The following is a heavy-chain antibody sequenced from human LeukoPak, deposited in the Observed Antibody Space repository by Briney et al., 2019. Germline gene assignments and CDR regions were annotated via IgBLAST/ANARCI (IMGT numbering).Heavy chain of an antibody. CDR3: ASLGAFDWLPRSVKTDY. D-gene: IGHD3-9*01. V-gene: IGHV3-30*04. J-gene: IGHJ4*02. CDR1: GFNFSSYA. CDR2: ISYDGSNK. Sequence: GGSLRLSCAASGFNFSSYAMHWLRQAPGKGLEGVAVISYDGSNKYYADSVKGRFTISRDNSKNTLYLQMNSLRAEDTAVYYCASLGAFDWLPRSVKTDYWGQGTLVTVSS.